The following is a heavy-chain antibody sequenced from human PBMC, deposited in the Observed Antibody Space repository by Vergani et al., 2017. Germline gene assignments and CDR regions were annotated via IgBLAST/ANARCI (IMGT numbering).Heavy chain of an antibody. V-gene: IGHV3-33*01. CDR2: TWYDGNHK. J-gene: IGHJ5*02. CDR3: ARDLRLLYNRFDP. D-gene: IGHD1-14*01. CDR1: GFTFNQYG. Sequence: QVQLVESGGGVVPPGRSLRLSCAASGFTFNQYGMHWVRQAPGTGLAWVAVTWYDGNHKQYADSVTGRFTISRDNSKSTMYLQMNSLRDEDTGVYYCARDLRLLYNRFDPWGQGTLVTVSS.